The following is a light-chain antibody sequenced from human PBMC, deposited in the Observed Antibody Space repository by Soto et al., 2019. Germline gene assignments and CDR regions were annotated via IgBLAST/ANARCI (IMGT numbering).Light chain of an antibody. Sequence: EIVLTQSPATLSLSPGERATLSCRASQSVSTYLAWYQQKPGQAPRLLIYDASNRATGIPARFSGSGSGTDFTLTISSLEPEDFAVYYCHQYGSSPQAFGPGTKVDIK. V-gene: IGKV3-11*01. J-gene: IGKJ3*01. CDR3: HQYGSSPQA. CDR2: DAS. CDR1: QSVSTY.